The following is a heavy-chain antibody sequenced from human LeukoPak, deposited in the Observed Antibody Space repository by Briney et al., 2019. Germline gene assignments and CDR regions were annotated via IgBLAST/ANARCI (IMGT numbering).Heavy chain of an antibody. Sequence: ASVKVSCKASGYTFTGYYMHWVRQAPGQGLEWMGWINPNSGGTNYAQKFQGRVTMTRDTSISTAYMELSRLRSDDTAVYYCAKDGGRGYTYGLYYFDYWGQGTLVTVSS. V-gene: IGHV1-2*02. CDR1: GYTFTGYY. CDR3: AKDGGRGYTYGLYYFDY. J-gene: IGHJ4*02. D-gene: IGHD5-18*01. CDR2: INPNSGGT.